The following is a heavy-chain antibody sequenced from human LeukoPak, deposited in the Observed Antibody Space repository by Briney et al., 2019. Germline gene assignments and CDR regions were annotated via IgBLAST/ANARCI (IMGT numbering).Heavy chain of an antibody. V-gene: IGHV4-30-2*01. CDR2: IYHSGST. D-gene: IGHD4-17*01. CDR1: GGSISSGGYY. Sequence: SQTLSLTCTVSGGSISSGGYYWSWIRQPPGKDLEWIGYIYHSGSTYYNPSLKSRVTISVDRSKNQFSLKLSSVTAADTAVYYCARTVKLYYFDYWGQGTLVTVSS. CDR3: ARTVKLYYFDY. J-gene: IGHJ4*02.